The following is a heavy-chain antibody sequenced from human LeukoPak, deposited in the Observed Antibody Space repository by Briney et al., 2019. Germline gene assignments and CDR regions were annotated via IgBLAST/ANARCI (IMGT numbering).Heavy chain of an antibody. J-gene: IGHJ4*02. CDR2: IYYSGST. D-gene: IGHD6-13*01. V-gene: IGHV4-31*03. CDR3: TRGVSSWRGDY. Sequence: PSETLSLTCTVSGGSISSGGYYWSWIRQHPGKGLEWIGYIYYSGSTYYNPSLKSRVTISVDTSKNQFSLNLSSVTAADTAVYYCTRGVSSWRGDYWAREPWSPSPQ. CDR1: GGSISSGGYY.